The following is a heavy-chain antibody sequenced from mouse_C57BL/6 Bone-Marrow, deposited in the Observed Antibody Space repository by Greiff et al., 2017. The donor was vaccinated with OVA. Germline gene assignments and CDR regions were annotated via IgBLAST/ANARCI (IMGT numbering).Heavy chain of an antibody. Sequence: EVKLVESGGGLVKPGGSLKLSCAASGFTFSDYGMHWVRQAPEKGLEWVGYISSGSSTIYYADTVKGRFTISRDNAKNTLYLQMTSLRSEDTAMYYCAKPHYYGSSFAYWGQGTLVTVSA. V-gene: IGHV5-17*01. CDR3: AKPHYYGSSFAY. J-gene: IGHJ3*01. CDR1: GFTFSDYG. CDR2: ISSGSSTI. D-gene: IGHD1-1*01.